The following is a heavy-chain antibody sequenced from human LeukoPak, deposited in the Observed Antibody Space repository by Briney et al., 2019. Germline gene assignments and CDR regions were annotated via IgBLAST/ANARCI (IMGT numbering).Heavy chain of an antibody. CDR3: ARSVAEWELLGRYFDL. D-gene: IGHD1-26*01. J-gene: IGHJ2*01. V-gene: IGHV3-23*01. CDR2: ISGSGGST. Sequence: PGGSLRLSCAASGLTFSSYAMSWVRQAPGKGLEWVSAISGSGGSTYYADSVKGRFTISRDNSKNTLYLQMNSLRAEDTAVYYCARSVAEWELLGRYFDLWGRGTLVTVSS. CDR1: GLTFSSYA.